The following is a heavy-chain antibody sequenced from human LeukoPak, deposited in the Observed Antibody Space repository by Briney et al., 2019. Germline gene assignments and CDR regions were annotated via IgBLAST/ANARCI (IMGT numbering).Heavy chain of an antibody. V-gene: IGHV3-23*01. CDR1: GFTFNNYA. CDR3: AKDFRYNYGS. J-gene: IGHJ5*02. D-gene: IGHD5-18*01. Sequence: GGSLRLSCAASGFTFNNYAMSWVRQAPGKGLEWVSAIIGNGVGTYYADSVKGRFTISRDNSKNTLYLQMNSLRAEDTAVYYCAKDFRYNYGSWGQGTLVTVSS. CDR2: IIGNGVGT.